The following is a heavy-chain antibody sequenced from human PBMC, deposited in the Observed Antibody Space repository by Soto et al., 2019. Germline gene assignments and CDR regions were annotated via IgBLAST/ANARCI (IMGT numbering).Heavy chain of an antibody. CDR2: ISYDGSNK. V-gene: IGHV3-30-3*01. J-gene: IGHJ4*02. D-gene: IGHD5-12*01. Sequence: QVQLVESGGGVVQPGRSLRLSCAASGFTFSSYAMHWVRQAPGKGLEWVAVISYDGSNKYYADSVKGRFTISRDNSKNTLYLQMNSLRAEDTAVYYCARDIVATIFLFYFDYWGRGTLVTVSS. CDR1: GFTFSSYA. CDR3: ARDIVATIFLFYFDY.